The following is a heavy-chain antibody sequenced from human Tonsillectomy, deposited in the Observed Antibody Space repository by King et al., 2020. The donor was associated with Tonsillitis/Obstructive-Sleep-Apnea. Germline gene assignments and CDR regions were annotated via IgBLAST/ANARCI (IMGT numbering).Heavy chain of an antibody. CDR3: AKSSDIVVVSATYYFDY. Sequence: VQLVESGGGLVQPGGSLRLSCAASGFTFSSYAMSWVRQAPGKGLEWVSGISGRGGSTYYADSVKGRFTISRDNSKNTLYLQMNSLRAEDTAVYYCAKSSDIVVVSATYYFDYWGQGTLVTVSS. J-gene: IGHJ4*02. CDR1: GFTFSSYA. CDR2: ISGRGGST. D-gene: IGHD2-2*01. V-gene: IGHV3-23*04.